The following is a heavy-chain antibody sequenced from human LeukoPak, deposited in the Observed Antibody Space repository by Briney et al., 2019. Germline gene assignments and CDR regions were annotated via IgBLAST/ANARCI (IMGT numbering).Heavy chain of an antibody. CDR3: ARDLAAGGPCNY. CDR1: GFTFSGYW. J-gene: IGHJ4*02. V-gene: IGHV3-7*01. D-gene: IGHD6-13*01. Sequence: SGGSLRLSCAASGFTFSGYWMSWVRQAPGKGLEWVANIKQDGSEKYYVDSVRGRFTISRDNAKNSLFLQMDSLRVEDTAVYYGARDLAAGGPCNYWGQGTLVTVSS. CDR2: IKQDGSEK.